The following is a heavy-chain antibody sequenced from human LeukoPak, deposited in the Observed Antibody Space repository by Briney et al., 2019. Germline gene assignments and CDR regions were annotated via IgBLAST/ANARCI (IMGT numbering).Heavy chain of an antibody. CDR3: ATGLYEPVDY. J-gene: IGHJ4*02. CDR2: ISTDGRNT. V-gene: IGHV3-23*01. CDR1: GFTFSNYA. Sequence: PGGSLRLSCAASGFTFSNYAMTWVRQAPGKGLEWVSTISTDGRNTHYSDSVRGRFTISRDNSKNTLFLQMNSLRAGDTAIYYCATGLYEPVDYWGQGTLVSVSS. D-gene: IGHD3-3*01.